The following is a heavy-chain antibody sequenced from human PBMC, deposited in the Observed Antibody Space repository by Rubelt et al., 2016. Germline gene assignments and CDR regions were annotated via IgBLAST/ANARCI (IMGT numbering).Heavy chain of an antibody. CDR1: GFSLSTSGMC. Sequence: QVTLRESGPALVKPTQTLTLTCTFSGFSLSTSGMCVSWIRQPPGKALEWLARIDWVDGKYYRTSLKTRLTISKDTSKNQVVLTMTNMDPVDTAKYYCARILLPDYYDSSGGMDVWGQGTTVTVSS. CDR2: IDWVDGK. CDR3: ARILLPDYYDSSGGMDV. V-gene: IGHV2-70*15. J-gene: IGHJ6*02. D-gene: IGHD3-22*01.